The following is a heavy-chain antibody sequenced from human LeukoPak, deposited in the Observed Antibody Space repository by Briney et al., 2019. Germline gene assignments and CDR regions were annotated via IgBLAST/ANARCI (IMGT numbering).Heavy chain of an antibody. Sequence: PSETLSLTCTVSGGSISSSSYYWGWIRQPPGKGLEWIGSIYYSGSTYYNPSLKSRVTISVDTSKNQFSLKLSSVTAADTAVYYCARDTLGEGEDANYAVYYFDYWGQGTPATVSS. V-gene: IGHV4-39*07. CDR1: GGSISSSSYY. D-gene: IGHD3-10*01. J-gene: IGHJ4*02. CDR3: ARDTLGEGEDANYAVYYFDY. CDR2: IYYSGST.